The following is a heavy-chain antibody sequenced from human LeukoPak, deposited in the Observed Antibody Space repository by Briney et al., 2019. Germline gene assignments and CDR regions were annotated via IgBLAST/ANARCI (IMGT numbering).Heavy chain of an antibody. CDR2: INHSGYT. J-gene: IGHJ4*02. Sequence: SETLSLTRAVSGVSFDDYYWSWVRQTPGKGLEWLGEINHSGYTNDSPSLKSRVTLSIDTSRQQFSLNLRSVTVADAGIYYCTRMTTGHDYWGQGTLVAVSS. CDR3: TRMTTGHDY. V-gene: IGHV4-34*01. D-gene: IGHD4-17*01. CDR1: GVSFDDYY.